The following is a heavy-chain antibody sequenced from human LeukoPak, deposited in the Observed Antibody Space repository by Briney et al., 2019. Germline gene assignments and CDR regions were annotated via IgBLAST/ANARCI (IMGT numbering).Heavy chain of an antibody. CDR1: GFAFSTYW. CDR3: SRGPANIYSTSWFDY. V-gene: IGHV3-7*03. D-gene: IGHD3-3*01. J-gene: IGHJ4*02. CDR2: IKQRE. Sequence: GGSLRLSCAAPGFAFSTYWMNCVLQAPGKGQEWVARIKQREFYVDSVKGRFTISRANAANSLYLQMNSLRAEDTAIYYCSRGPANIYSTSWFDYWGQGALVTVSS.